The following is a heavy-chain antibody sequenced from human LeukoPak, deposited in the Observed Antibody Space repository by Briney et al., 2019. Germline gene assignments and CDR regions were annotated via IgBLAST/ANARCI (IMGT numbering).Heavy chain of an antibody. CDR1: GYTFTSYY. D-gene: IGHD3-3*01. V-gene: IGHV1-46*01. J-gene: IGHJ3*02. CDR2: INPSGGST. CDR3: AKGLLSGTIFGVVIITDAFDI. Sequence: GASVKVSCKASGYTFTSYYMHWVRQAPGQGLEWMGIINPSGGSTSYAQKFQGRVTMTRDTSTSTVYMELSSLRSEDTAVYYCAKGLLSGTIFGVVIITDAFDIWGQGTMVTVSS.